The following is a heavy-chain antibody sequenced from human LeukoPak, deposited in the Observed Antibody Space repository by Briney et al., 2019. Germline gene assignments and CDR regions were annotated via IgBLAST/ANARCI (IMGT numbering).Heavy chain of an antibody. Sequence: GASVKLSCKASGYTFTSYGVSWVRRAPGQGLEWMGWISAYNGNTNYAQKLQGRVTMTTDTSTSTAYMELRSLRSDDTAVYYCARSSDPYSTENWFDRWGQGTLVTVSS. CDR2: ISAYNGNT. CDR3: ARSSDPYSTENWFDR. D-gene: IGHD6-13*01. J-gene: IGHJ5*02. CDR1: GYTFTSYG. V-gene: IGHV1-18*01.